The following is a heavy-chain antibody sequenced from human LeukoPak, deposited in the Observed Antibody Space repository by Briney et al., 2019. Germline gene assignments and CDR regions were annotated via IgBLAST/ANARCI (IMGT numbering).Heavy chain of an antibody. D-gene: IGHD5-12*01. CDR2: FDPKDGET. CDR1: GYTLTELS. J-gene: IGHJ4*02. Sequence: ASVKVSCKVSGYTLTELSMHWVRQAPGKGLEWMGGFDPKDGETIYAQKFQGRVTMTEDTSTDTAYMELSSLRSEDTAVYYCATAKEDIVATTHFDYWGQGTLVTVSS. CDR3: ATAKEDIVATTHFDY. V-gene: IGHV1-24*01.